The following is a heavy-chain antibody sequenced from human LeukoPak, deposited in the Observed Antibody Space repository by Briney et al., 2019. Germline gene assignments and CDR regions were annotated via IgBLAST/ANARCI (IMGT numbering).Heavy chain of an antibody. J-gene: IGHJ4*02. CDR3: AKGGCYDILTGYDY. CDR2: ISGSGGST. CDR1: GFTFSSYA. V-gene: IGHV3-23*01. D-gene: IGHD3-9*01. Sequence: PGGSLRLSCAASGFTFSSYAMSWVRQAPGKGLEWVSAISGSGGSTYYADSVKGRFTISRDNSKNTLYLQMNSLRAEDTAVYYCAKGGCYDILTGYDYWGQGTLVTVSS.